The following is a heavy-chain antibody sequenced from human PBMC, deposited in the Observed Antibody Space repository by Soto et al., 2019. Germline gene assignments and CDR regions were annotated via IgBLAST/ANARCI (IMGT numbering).Heavy chain of an antibody. J-gene: IGHJ4*02. CDR3: ARGGAAGTVLDY. Sequence: QVQLQESGPGLVKPSQTLSLTCTVSGGSISSGGYYGSWIRQHPGKGLEWIGYIYYSGSTYYNPSLKSRVTISVDTSKNQFSLKLSSVTAADTAVYYCARGGAAGTVLDYWGQGTLVTVSS. V-gene: IGHV4-31*03. CDR1: GGSISSGGYY. D-gene: IGHD6-13*01. CDR2: IYYSGST.